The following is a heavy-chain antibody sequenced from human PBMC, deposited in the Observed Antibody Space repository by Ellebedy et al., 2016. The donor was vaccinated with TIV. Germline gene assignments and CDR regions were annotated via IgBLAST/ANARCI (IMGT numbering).Heavy chain of an antibody. J-gene: IGHJ4*02. CDR2: VYYSWSP. CDR1: GGSVISTRYY. Sequence: MPSETLSLTCSVAGGSVISTRYYWAWIRQPPGKGLEYIGSVYYSWSPYYNPSFKSRVTLSADTSKNQFSLNLRTVTAADTAVYYCARTDPWQPIDDWGQGILVSVSS. CDR3: ARTDPWQPIDD. V-gene: IGHV4-39*01. D-gene: IGHD2-21*02.